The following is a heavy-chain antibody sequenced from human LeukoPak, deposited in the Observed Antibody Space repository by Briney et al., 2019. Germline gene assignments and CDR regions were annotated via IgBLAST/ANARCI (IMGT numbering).Heavy chain of an antibody. V-gene: IGHV4-38-2*02. D-gene: IGHD2/OR15-2a*01. CDR3: ARDFLLNWFDP. J-gene: IGHJ5*02. CDR2: MSHSGST. Sequence: SETLSLTCGVSGYSISSGYHWGWIRQPTGKGLEWIGSMSHSGSTYYNPSLKSRVTMSVDTSKNQFSLKLSSVTAADTAVYYCARDFLLNWFDPWGQGTLVTVSS. CDR1: GYSISSGYH.